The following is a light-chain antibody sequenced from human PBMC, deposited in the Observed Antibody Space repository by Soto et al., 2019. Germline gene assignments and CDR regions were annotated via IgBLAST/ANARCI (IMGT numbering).Light chain of an antibody. V-gene: IGLV1-44*01. J-gene: IGLJ3*02. CDR3: AAWDDSLNGPV. CDR1: SSNIGSNS. CDR2: SNN. Sequence: QSVLTQPPSASGTPGQRVTISCSGSSSNIGSNSVNWYQRLPGTAPELLIYSNNQRPSGVPDRFSGSKSGTSASLAISGLQSEDEADYYCAAWDDSLNGPVFGGGTKVTVL.